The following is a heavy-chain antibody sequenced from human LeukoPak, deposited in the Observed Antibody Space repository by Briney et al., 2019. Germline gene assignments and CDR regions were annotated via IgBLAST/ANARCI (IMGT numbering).Heavy chain of an antibody. CDR1: GFTFSSYW. J-gene: IGHJ4*02. V-gene: IGHV3-7*01. Sequence: PGGSLRLSCAASGFTFSSYWMSWVRQAPGKGLEWVANIKYDGSDKYYVDSVKGRFTISRDNTKNSLYLQMNSVRAEDTAVCYCASDWGDGDRFDFWGQGTLVTVSS. D-gene: IGHD4-17*01. CDR3: ASDWGDGDRFDF. CDR2: IKYDGSDK.